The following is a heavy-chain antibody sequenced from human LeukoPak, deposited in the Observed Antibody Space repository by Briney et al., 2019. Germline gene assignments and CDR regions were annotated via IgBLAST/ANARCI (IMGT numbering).Heavy chain of an antibody. CDR2: IYYSEST. CDR1: GGSISSSSYY. D-gene: IGHD2-2*01. V-gene: IGHV4-39*01. Sequence: SETLSLTXTVSGGSISSSSYYWGWIRQPPGKGLEWIGSIYYSESTYYNPSLKSRVTISVDTSKNQFSLKLSSVTAADTAVYYCARESDIVVVPADKGWFDPWGQGTLVTVSS. J-gene: IGHJ5*02. CDR3: ARESDIVVVPADKGWFDP.